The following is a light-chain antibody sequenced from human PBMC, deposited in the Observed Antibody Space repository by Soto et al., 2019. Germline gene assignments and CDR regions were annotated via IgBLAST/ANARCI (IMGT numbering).Light chain of an antibody. CDR2: DAS. J-gene: IGKJ1*01. CDR1: QSVSSN. Sequence: EKVMTQSPATLSVSPGERATLSCRASQSVSSNLAWYQQKPGQAPRLLIYDASTRATGIPARFSGSGSGTEFTLTISSLPSEDLAVYYCQQYDDWPETFGQGTKV. CDR3: QQYDDWPET. V-gene: IGKV3-15*01.